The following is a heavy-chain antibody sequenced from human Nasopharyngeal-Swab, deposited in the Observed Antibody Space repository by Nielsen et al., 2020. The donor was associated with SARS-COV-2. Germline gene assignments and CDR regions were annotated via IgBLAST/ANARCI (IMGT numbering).Heavy chain of an antibody. CDR3: ARGGVSNGSGSRDHNYGMDV. Sequence: SDTLSLPCTVSGGPFSSSPYYCSWIRQSPGKGLAWIGYIYYSGSTYYNPSLKSRVTISVDTSKNQFSLKLSSVTAADTAVYYCARGGVSNGSGSRDHNYGMDVWGQGTTVIVSS. CDR1: GGPFSSSPYY. CDR2: IYYSGST. J-gene: IGHJ6*02. D-gene: IGHD3-10*01. V-gene: IGHV4-39*07.